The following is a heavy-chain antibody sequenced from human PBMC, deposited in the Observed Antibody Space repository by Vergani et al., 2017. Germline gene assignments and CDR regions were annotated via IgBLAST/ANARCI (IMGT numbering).Heavy chain of an antibody. Sequence: VQLVESGGGLVQPGRSLRLSCAASGFTFSSYAMHWVRQAPGKGLEWVAVISYDGSNKYYADSVKGRFTISRDNSKNTLYLQMNSLRAEDTAVYYCARDRGYYGYFDYWGQGTLVTVSS. CDR1: GFTFSSYA. J-gene: IGHJ4*02. CDR2: ISYDGSNK. CDR3: ARDRGYYGYFDY. D-gene: IGHD4-17*01. V-gene: IGHV3-30*01.